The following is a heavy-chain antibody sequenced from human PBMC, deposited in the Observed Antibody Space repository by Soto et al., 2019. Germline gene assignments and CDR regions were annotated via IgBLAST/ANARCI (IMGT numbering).Heavy chain of an antibody. J-gene: IGHJ6*03. D-gene: IGHD2-2*01. Sequence: QVQLQESGPGLVKPSQTLSLTCTVSGGSISGGPYYWTWIRQHPGSGLEWIGYIYYTGSTYYNPSPKSRVIMSVDTSNNQLSLKLSSVTAADTAVYFCARVSGIVVVPTAKDPHYYYMDVWGKGTTVTVSS. V-gene: IGHV4-31*03. CDR3: ARVSGIVVVPTAKDPHYYYMDV. CDR1: GGSISGGPYY. CDR2: IYYTGST.